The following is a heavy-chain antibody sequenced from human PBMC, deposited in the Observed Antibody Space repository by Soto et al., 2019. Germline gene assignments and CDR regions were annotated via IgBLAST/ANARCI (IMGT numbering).Heavy chain of an antibody. J-gene: IGHJ3*02. CDR1: GGSISSGGYY. D-gene: IGHD3-22*01. V-gene: IGHV4-31*03. CDR3: ARDRASYPPQYYYDSSGYPAFHAFDI. Sequence: SETLSLTCTVSGGSISSGGYYWSWIRQHPGKGLEWIGYIYYSGSTYYNPSLKSRVTISVDTSKNQFSLKLSSVTAADTAVYYCARDRASYPPQYYYDSSGYPAFHAFDIWGQGTMVTVS. CDR2: IYYSGST.